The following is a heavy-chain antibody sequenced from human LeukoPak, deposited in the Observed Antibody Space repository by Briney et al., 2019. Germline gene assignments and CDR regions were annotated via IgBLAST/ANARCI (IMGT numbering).Heavy chain of an antibody. CDR3: ARVGGGYNNDAFDI. Sequence: GGSLRLSCAAPGFTVSSNYMSWVRHHPGKGLEGVSVIYSGGSTYYADSVKGRFTISRDNYKNTLDLQMNSLRAGDTAVYYCARVGGGYNNDAFDIWGQGTMVTVSS. CDR2: IYSGGST. V-gene: IGHV3-53*01. CDR1: GFTVSSNY. D-gene: IGHD3-3*01. J-gene: IGHJ3*02.